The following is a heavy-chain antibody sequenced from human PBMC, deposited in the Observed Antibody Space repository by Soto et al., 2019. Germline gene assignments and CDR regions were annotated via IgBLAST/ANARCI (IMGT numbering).Heavy chain of an antibody. Sequence: GSLRLSCAASGFTFSRCAMSWVRQAPGKGLEWVSAISGSGGSTYYADSVKGRFTISRDNSKNTLYLQMNSLTAADTAVYYCARHGGRGYSSGEYYFDYGGQGTLVTVSS. V-gene: IGHV3-23*01. CDR1: GFTFSRCA. CDR2: ISGSGGST. J-gene: IGHJ4*02. CDR3: ARHGGRGYSSGEYYFDY. D-gene: IGHD6-19*01.